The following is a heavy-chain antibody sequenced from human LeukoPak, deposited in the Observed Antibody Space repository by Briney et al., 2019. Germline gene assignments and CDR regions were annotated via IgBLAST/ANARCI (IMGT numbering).Heavy chain of an antibody. J-gene: IGHJ5*02. CDR1: GYTFTSYG. CDR2: ISAYNGNT. CDR3: ARGPSSSWYKSNWFDP. Sequence: GASVKVSCKAAGYTFTSYGISWVRQAPGQGREWMGWISAYNGNTNYSNKLQVRVTMTTDPSTSTAYMELRSLRSADTDVYYCARGPSSSWYKSNWFDPWGQGTLVTVSS. D-gene: IGHD6-13*01. V-gene: IGHV1-18*01.